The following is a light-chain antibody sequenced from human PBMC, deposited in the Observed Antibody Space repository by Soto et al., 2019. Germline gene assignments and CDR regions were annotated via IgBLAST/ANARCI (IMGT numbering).Light chain of an antibody. CDR1: QSISTY. Sequence: DIQMTQSPSTLSASVGDRVTITCRARQSISTYLNWYQQKLGKAPTLLLYAASSLQSGVPSRFRGGGSGTDFTLTITNLQPEDFATYFWQQCYGSPRTFGKGTKGEI. J-gene: IGKJ1*01. V-gene: IGKV1-39*01. CDR3: QQCYGSPRT. CDR2: AAS.